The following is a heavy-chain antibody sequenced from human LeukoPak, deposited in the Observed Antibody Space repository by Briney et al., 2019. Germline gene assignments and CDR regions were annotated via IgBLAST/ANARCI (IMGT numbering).Heavy chain of an antibody. V-gene: IGHV4-39*01. J-gene: IGHJ4*02. CDR3: ARQETYYDSSGYHFDY. D-gene: IGHD3-22*01. CDR2: IYYSGST. CDR1: GGSISSSSYY. Sequence: SETLSLTCTVSGGSISSSSYYWGWIRHPPGKRLEWIGSIYYSGSTYYNPSLKRRVTISVDTSKNQFSLNLSSVTPTDTPVFYCARQETYYDSSGYHFDYWGQGTLVTVSS.